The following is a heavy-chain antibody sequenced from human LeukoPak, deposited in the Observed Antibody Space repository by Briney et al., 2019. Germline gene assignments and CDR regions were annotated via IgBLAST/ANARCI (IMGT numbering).Heavy chain of an antibody. V-gene: IGHV1-3*03. Sequence: GASVKVSCKASGYTFTSYAMNWVRQAPGQGLEWMGWMNAGNGNTKYSQKFQGRVTITRDTSASTAYMELSSLKSEDMAVYYCAREGSMVRGVGIFGFDYWGQGTLVTVSS. CDR2: MNAGNGNT. D-gene: IGHD3-10*01. CDR1: GYTFTSYA. CDR3: AREGSMVRGVGIFGFDY. J-gene: IGHJ4*02.